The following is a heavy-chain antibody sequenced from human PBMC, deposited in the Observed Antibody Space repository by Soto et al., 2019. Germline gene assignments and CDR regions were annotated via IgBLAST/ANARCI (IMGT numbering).Heavy chain of an antibody. CDR3: EQKPAKGVWYDY. CDR2: IYWDDDK. V-gene: IGHV2-5*02. CDR1: GFSLSTSGVG. Sequence: QITLKESGPTLVKPTQTLTLTCTFSGFSLSTSGVGVGRIRQPPGKALEWLALIYWDDDKRYSPSLKSRLTTTKDTTKNQVVLTMTKMDPVDTPPYYCEQKPAKGVWYDYWDREPWSPSPQ. D-gene: IGHD2-8*01. J-gene: IGHJ4*02.